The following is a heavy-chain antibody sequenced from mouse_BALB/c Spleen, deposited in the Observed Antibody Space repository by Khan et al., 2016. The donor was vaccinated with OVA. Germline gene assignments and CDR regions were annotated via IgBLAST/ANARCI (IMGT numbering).Heavy chain of an antibody. CDR2: ISNGGTYT. CDR3: ARPPITTVVATSYWFFDV. J-gene: IGHJ1*01. V-gene: IGHV5-9-3*01. CDR1: GFTFSSYA. Sequence: EVELVESGGDLVKPGGSLKLSCAASGFTFSSYAMSWVRQTPEKRLEWVATISNGGTYTYYPDSVKGRFTISRDNAKNTLDLQMSSLRSEDTAMYYCARPPITTVVATSYWFFDVGGAGTTGTVST. D-gene: IGHD1-1*01.